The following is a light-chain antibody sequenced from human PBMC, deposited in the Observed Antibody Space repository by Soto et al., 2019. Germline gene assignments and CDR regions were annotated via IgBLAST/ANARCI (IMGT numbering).Light chain of an antibody. CDR1: QSVSSGY. Sequence: EIVLTQSPGTLSLSPEERATLSCRASQSVSSGYVAWHQQKPGQAPTLLIYGASSRATGIPDRFSGSGSGTDFTLTISRLEPEDFAVYYCQLYGSSQGTFGQGTKLEIK. J-gene: IGKJ2*01. CDR3: QLYGSSQGT. CDR2: GAS. V-gene: IGKV3-20*01.